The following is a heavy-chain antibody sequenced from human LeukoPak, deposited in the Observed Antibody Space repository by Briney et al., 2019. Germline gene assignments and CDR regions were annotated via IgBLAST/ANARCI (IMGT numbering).Heavy chain of an antibody. CDR1: GYTFTSYD. J-gene: IGHJ4*02. CDR3: ARRHGRCSDGSCYYPDY. D-gene: IGHD2-15*01. CDR2: MNPNSGNT. V-gene: IGHV1-8*01. Sequence: GASVKVSCKASGYTFTSYDINWVRQATGQGLEWMGWMNPNSGNTRYAQKFQGRVTLTRNSSITTAYMELSSLRSEDTAVYYCARRHGRCSDGSCYYPDYWGQGTLVTVSS.